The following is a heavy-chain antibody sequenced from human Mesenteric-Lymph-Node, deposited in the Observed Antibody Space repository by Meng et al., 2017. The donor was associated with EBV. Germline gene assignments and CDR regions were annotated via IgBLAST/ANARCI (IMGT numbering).Heavy chain of an antibody. J-gene: IGHJ4*02. Sequence: QVQLQEFGPGLVKPSGTLSLPCAVSGGSISTSNWWSWVRQPPGKGLEWIGEIYHRGSTNYNPSLTSRVTISVDESKNEFSLSLTSVTAADTAVYFCARVNEGQWLVRGAFDYWGQGTLVTVSS. D-gene: IGHD6-19*01. V-gene: IGHV4-4*02. CDR3: ARVNEGQWLVRGAFDY. CDR2: IYHRGST. CDR1: GGSISTSNW.